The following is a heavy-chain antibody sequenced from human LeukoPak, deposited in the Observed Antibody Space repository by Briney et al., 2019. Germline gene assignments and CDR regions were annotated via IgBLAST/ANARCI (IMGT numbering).Heavy chain of an antibody. Sequence: PSETLSLTCTVSGGSISSYYWSWIRQPPGKGLEWIGYIYYTGNTNYNPSLESRVTMSGDTSKNQLSLKLTSVTAADTAVYYCARGPRFGGYDMESWFDPWGQGTLVTVSS. D-gene: IGHD5-12*01. CDR2: IYYTGNT. CDR1: GGSISSYY. CDR3: ARGPRFGGYDMESWFDP. V-gene: IGHV4-59*08. J-gene: IGHJ5*02.